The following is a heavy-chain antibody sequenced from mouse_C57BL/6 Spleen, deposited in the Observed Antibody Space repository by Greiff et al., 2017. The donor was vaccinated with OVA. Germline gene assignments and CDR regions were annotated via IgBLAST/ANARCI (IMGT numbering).Heavy chain of an antibody. J-gene: IGHJ4*01. Sequence: VQLQQSGAELVKPGASVKISCKASGYAFSSYWMNWVKQRPGKGLEWIGQIYPGDGDTNYNGKFKGKATLTADKSSSTAYMQLSSLTSEDSAVYFGAREGYDYDDAMDYWGQGTSVTVSS. CDR2: IYPGDGDT. CDR3: AREGYDYDDAMDY. CDR1: GYAFSSYW. V-gene: IGHV1-80*01. D-gene: IGHD2-4*01.